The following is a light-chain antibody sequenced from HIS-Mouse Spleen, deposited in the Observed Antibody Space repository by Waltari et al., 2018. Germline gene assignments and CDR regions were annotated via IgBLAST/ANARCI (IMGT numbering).Light chain of an antibody. Sequence: EIVMTQSPATLSVSPGERATLSFRASQSVSSNLAWYQQKPVQAPRLLLYGASTRATGMPARVSGSGSGTEFTLTISSMQSEDFAVYYCEQYNNWPPWTFGQGTKVEIK. V-gene: IGKV3-15*01. CDR2: GAS. CDR3: EQYNNWPPWT. CDR1: QSVSSN. J-gene: IGKJ1*01.